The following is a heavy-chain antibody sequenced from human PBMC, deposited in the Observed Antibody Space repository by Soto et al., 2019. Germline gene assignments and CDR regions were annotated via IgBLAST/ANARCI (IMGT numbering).Heavy chain of an antibody. CDR3: AKNQGVELVPLATVDWFDP. J-gene: IGHJ5*02. CDR1: GFTFSSYA. V-gene: IGHV3-30-3*01. Sequence: PVGSLRLSCAASGFTFSSYAMHWVRQAPGKGLEWVAVISYDGSNKYYADSVKGRFTISRDNSKSTVYLELNNLSAEDTAVYHCAKNQGVELVPLATVDWFDPWGQGSVVTVSS. D-gene: IGHD1-26*01. CDR2: ISYDGSNK.